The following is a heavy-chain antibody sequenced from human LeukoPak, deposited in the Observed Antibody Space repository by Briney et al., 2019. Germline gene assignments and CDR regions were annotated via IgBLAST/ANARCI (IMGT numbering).Heavy chain of an antibody. CDR2: IWYDGSNK. CDR1: GFTFSSYG. CDR3: AREGYDSSGYSPPGAFDI. V-gene: IGHV3-33*01. D-gene: IGHD3-22*01. J-gene: IGHJ3*02. Sequence: PGGSLRLSCAASGFTFSSYGMHWVRQAPGKGLEWVAVIWYDGSNKYYADSVKGRFTISRDNSKNTLYLQMNSLRAEDTAVYYCAREGYDSSGYSPPGAFDIWGQGTMVTVSS.